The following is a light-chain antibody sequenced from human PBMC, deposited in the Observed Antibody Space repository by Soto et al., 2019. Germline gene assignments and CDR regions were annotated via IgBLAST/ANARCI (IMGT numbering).Light chain of an antibody. CDR3: MQALQTPRT. V-gene: IGKV2-28*01. CDR2: LGS. J-gene: IGKJ3*01. Sequence: DIVMTQSPLSLPVTPGEPASISCRSSQSLLHSNGYNYLVWYLQKPGQSPQLLIYLGSTRASGVPDRLSGSGSCTDFTLKISRVEAEDVRVYYCMQALQTPRTFGPGTKVDIK. CDR1: QSLLHSNGYNY.